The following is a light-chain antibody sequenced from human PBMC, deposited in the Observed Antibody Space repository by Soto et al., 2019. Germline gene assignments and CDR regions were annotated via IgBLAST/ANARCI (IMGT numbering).Light chain of an antibody. J-gene: IGKJ4*01. V-gene: IGKV4-1*01. CDR3: QQYYRVPQLT. CDR2: WAS. Sequence: DIVMTQSPDSLAVSLGERATINCKSSQSLFYSPNNKTYLAWYQHKAGQSPKLLIYWASNRESEVPDRFSGSESGTDFTLTISSLQAEDVAVYYCQQYYRVPQLTFGAGTKVEIK. CDR1: QSLFYSPNNKTY.